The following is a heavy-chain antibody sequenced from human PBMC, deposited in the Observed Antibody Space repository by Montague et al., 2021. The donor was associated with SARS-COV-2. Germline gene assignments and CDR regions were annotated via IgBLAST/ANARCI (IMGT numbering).Heavy chain of an antibody. D-gene: IGHD3-22*01. CDR3: ARSPEPMTILIFTSLNWYFHL. V-gene: IGHV4-31*02. CDR2: IYYSGST. Sequence: IYYSGSTYYSPSLKSRVTISVDTSKNQFSLKMSSVTDADTAVYYCARSPEPMTILIFTSLNWYFHLPSRCTLLPLSS. J-gene: IGHJ2*01.